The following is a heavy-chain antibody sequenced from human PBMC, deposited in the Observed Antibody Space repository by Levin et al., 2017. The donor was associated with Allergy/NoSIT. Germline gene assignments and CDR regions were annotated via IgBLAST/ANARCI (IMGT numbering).Heavy chain of an antibody. D-gene: IGHD5-18*01. Sequence: ASVKVSCKASGYTFTGYYMHWVRQAPGQGLEWMGWINPNSGGTNYAQKFQGRVTMTRDTSISTAYMELSRLRSDDTAVYYCARRFSYGAGFDAFDIWGQGTMVTVSS. CDR2: INPNSGGT. J-gene: IGHJ3*02. CDR1: GYTFTGYY. V-gene: IGHV1-2*02. CDR3: ARRFSYGAGFDAFDI.